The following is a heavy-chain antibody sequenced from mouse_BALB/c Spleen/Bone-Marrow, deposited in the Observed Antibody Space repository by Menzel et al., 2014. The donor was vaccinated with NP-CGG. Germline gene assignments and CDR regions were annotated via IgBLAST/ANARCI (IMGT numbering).Heavy chain of an antibody. V-gene: IGHV15-2*02. J-gene: IGHJ3*01. CDR1: DSEVFPIAY. CDR2: ILPSIGRT. D-gene: IGHD2-3*01. Sequence: QVQLKQSGSELRSPGSSVKLSCKDFDSEVFPIAYMSWVRQKPGHGFEWIGDILPSIGRTIYGEKFEDKATLDADTVSNTAYLELNSLTSEDSAIYYCAIYDGYHTHFLWFAYWGQGTLVTVSA. CDR3: AIYDGYHTHFLWFAY.